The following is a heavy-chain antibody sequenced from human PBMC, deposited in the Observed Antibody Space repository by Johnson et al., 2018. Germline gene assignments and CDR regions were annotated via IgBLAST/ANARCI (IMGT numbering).Heavy chain of an antibody. D-gene: IGHD6-13*01. CDR3: ASPRYGRSWYLFTQPHAFDI. V-gene: IGHV3-66*02. CDR2: IYTGGDT. J-gene: IGHJ3*02. Sequence: EVQLVESGGGLVQXGGSLRLXCAASGFSVSSNYMSWVRQAPGKGLEWVSAIYTGGDTAYADSVKGRFTISSDPSKNTLCLQMNSLRPEDTALYYCASPRYGRSWYLFTQPHAFDIWGQGTMVTVSS. CDR1: GFSVSSNY.